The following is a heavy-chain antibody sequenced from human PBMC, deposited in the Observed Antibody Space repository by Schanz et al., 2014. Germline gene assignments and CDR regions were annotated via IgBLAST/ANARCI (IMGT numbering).Heavy chain of an antibody. CDR2: ISSSGSSI. CDR3: ASDYNYFETEAP. CDR1: GFTFTTFA. V-gene: IGHV3-21*06. Sequence: EQVLESGGGFVQPGGSLRLSCATSGFTFTTFAMTWVRQAPGKGLEWVSSISSSGSSIYYADSVKGRFTISRDNANNSLFLRMNSLRAEDTAVYYCASDYNYFETEAPWGQGTLVTVSA. D-gene: IGHD3-16*01. J-gene: IGHJ5*02.